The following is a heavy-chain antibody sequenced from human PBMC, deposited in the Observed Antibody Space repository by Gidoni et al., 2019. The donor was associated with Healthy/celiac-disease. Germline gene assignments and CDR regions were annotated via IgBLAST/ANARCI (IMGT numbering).Heavy chain of an antibody. Sequence: EVQLVESGGGLVKPGGSLRLSCAASGFTLSSYSLNWVRQAPGKGLEWVSSISSSSSYIYYADSVKGRFTISRDNAKNSLYLQMNSLRAEDTAVYYCARDWGTEGMDVWGQGTTVTVSS. CDR3: ARDWGTEGMDV. CDR1: GFTLSSYS. D-gene: IGHD3-16*01. V-gene: IGHV3-21*01. CDR2: ISSSSSYI. J-gene: IGHJ6*02.